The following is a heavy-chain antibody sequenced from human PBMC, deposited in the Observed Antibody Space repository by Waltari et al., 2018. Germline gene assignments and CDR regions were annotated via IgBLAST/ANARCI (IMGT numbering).Heavy chain of an antibody. V-gene: IGHV4-39*07. CDR1: GGSISSSSYY. J-gene: IGHJ4*02. Sequence: QLQLQESGPGLVKPSETLSLTCTVSGGSISSSSYYWGWIRQPPGKGLEWIGSIYYSGSTYYNPSLKSRVTISVDTSKNQFSLKLSSVTAADTAVYYCARADSSSPKPSFDYWGQGTLVTVSS. CDR3: ARADSSSPKPSFDY. D-gene: IGHD6-13*01. CDR2: IYYSGST.